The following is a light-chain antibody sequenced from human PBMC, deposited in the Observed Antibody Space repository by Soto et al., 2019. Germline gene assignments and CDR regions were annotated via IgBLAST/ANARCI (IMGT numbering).Light chain of an antibody. Sequence: EIVLTQSPGTPSLSPGERATLSCRASQSVSSSYLAWYQQNPGQAPRLLINGASSRATGIPDRFSGSGSGTDFTLTISRLEPEDFAVYYCQQYGSSPRTVGQGTKVDIK. V-gene: IGKV3-20*01. CDR2: GAS. J-gene: IGKJ1*01. CDR3: QQYGSSPRT. CDR1: QSVSSSY.